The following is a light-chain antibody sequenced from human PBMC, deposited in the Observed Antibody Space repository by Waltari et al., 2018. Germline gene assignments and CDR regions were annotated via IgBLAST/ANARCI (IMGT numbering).Light chain of an antibody. CDR3: QQYKTWPLT. Sequence: EIVMTQSPATLSVSPGERVILSCWASQSLSSYLAWYQQKLGQAPRLLIYDTSTRATGTPIRFIGGVSGTEFTLTISSLQAEDFAVYYCQQYKTWPLTFGGGTKVEIK. J-gene: IGKJ4*01. CDR1: QSLSSY. CDR2: DTS. V-gene: IGKV3-15*01.